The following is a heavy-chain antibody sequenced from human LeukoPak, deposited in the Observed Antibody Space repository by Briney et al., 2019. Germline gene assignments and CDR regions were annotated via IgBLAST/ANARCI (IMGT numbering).Heavy chain of an antibody. V-gene: IGHV1-2*02. Sequence: ASVKVSCKASGYTFTGYYMHWVRQAPGQGLEWMGWINPNSGGTNYAQKFQGRVTMTRDTSNSTAYMELSRLRSDDTAVYYCARALVGYYDSSGYTTLDYWGQGTLVTVSS. CDR1: GYTFTGYY. CDR3: ARALVGYYDSSGYTTLDY. D-gene: IGHD3-22*01. J-gene: IGHJ4*02. CDR2: INPNSGGT.